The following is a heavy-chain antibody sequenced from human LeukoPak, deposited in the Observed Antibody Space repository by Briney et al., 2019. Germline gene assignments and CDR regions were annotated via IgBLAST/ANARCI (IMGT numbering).Heavy chain of an antibody. Sequence: PSETLSLTCAVYGGSFSGYYWSWIRQPPGKGLEWIGEINHSGSTTYNPSLKSRVTISVDTSKNQFSLKLSSVTAADTAVYYCARTTTVRGTYYMDVWGKGTTVTISS. J-gene: IGHJ6*03. CDR3: ARTTTVRGTYYMDV. CDR2: INHSGST. V-gene: IGHV4-34*01. D-gene: IGHD3-10*01. CDR1: GGSFSGYY.